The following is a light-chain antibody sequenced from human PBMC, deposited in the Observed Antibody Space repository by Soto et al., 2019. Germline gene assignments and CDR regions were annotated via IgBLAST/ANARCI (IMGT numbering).Light chain of an antibody. CDR2: EGS. V-gene: IGLV2-23*01. Sequence: QAVVTQPGSVSGSPGQSITISCSGTSSDIGSYNLVSWYQQHPGKAHKVIIFEGSRLPSGVSSRFSGSKSGNTASLTISGLRPEDEADYYCSSYAGSNVLVVFGGGTKVTVL. CDR1: SSDIGSYNL. J-gene: IGLJ2*01. CDR3: SSYAGSNVLVV.